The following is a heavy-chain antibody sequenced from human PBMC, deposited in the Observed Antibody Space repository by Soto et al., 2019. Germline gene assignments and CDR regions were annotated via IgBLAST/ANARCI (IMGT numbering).Heavy chain of an antibody. D-gene: IGHD2-8*02. CDR3: ARRTGGDGTFDY. Sequence: PSETLSLTCTVSGGSISSSDYYWGWIRQPPGKGLEWIGSIFYIGSTDYNPSLKRRVTMSVDTSTNHFSLRLSSVTAADTAVYYCARRTGGDGTFDYWGQGALVTVS. V-gene: IGHV4-39*02. J-gene: IGHJ4*02. CDR2: IFYIGST. CDR1: GGSISSSDYY.